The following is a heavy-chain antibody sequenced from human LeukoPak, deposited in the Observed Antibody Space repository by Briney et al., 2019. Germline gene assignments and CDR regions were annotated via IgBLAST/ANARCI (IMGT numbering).Heavy chain of an antibody. CDR2: ISAYNGNT. Sequence: ASVKVSCKASGYTFTSYGISWVRQAPGQGLEWMGWISAYNGNTNYAQKLQGRVTMTTDTSTSTAYMELRSLRSDDTAVYYCATIEDIPGWFDPWGQGTLVTVSS. J-gene: IGHJ5*02. V-gene: IGHV1-18*01. CDR3: ATIEDIPGWFDP. CDR1: GYTFTSYG.